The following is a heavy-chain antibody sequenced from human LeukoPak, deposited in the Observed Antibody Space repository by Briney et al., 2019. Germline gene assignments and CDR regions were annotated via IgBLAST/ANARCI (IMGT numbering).Heavy chain of an antibody. CDR2: VSFDGKIE. D-gene: IGHD3-16*01. J-gene: IGHJ4*02. Sequence: PGTSLRLSCAASGFTFRHYSMHWVRQAPGKGLEWVAVVSFDGKIEYYADSVKGRFSISRDNSNSTLYLQMDSLRPDDTGLYYCVRAGVTRGLGYWGQGTPVTVS. CDR1: GFTFRHYS. V-gene: IGHV3-30*01. CDR3: VRAGVTRGLGY.